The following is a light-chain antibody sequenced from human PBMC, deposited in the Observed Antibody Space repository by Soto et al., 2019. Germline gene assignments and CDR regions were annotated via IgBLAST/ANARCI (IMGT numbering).Light chain of an antibody. CDR2: RAS. V-gene: IGKV1-5*03. J-gene: IGKJ1*01. Sequence: DVQMTQSPSTVSASVGYRVTITCRARQIIGDSLAWDHHKPGTGPKVLIYRASSLQSGVPSRFTGSGFGTEFSLTITSLQPDDFATYFCQQYHTYSLTFGQGTKVEIK. CDR1: QIIGDS. CDR3: QQYHTYSLT.